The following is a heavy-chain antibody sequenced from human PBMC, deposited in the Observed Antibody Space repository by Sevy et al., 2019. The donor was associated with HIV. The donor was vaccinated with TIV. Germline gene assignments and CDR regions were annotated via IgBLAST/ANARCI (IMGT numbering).Heavy chain of an antibody. CDR1: AGSISSYY. J-gene: IGHJ3*02. V-gene: IGHV4-59*13. D-gene: IGHD3-9*01. CDR2: IYYSGTI. CDR3: ARDNAILTPRAFDI. Sequence: SETLSLTCSVSAGSISSYYWSWIRQPPGKGLEWIGYIYYSGTIDYNPSLKSRVTISQDKSKKVFSLRLRSVTAADTAVYYCARDNAILTPRAFDIWGQGTMVTVSS.